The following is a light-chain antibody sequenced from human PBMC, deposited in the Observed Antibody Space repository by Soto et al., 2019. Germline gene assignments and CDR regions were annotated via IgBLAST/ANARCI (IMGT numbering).Light chain of an antibody. CDR2: AAS. V-gene: IGKV3-20*01. J-gene: IGKJ2*01. CDR1: EFLSSSY. CDR3: QQQGT. Sequence: EIGLTQSPGTLSLSPGERATLSCRASEFLSSSYLVWYQQKPGQAPRLLIYAASRRATGIPDRFSGSGSATEYTLTINTLEPEDFAVYCCQQQGTFGQGTKLEIK.